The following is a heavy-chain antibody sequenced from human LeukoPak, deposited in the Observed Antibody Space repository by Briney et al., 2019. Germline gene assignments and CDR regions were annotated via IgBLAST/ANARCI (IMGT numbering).Heavy chain of an antibody. CDR1: EFTFSTYG. Sequence: GGSLRLSCAASEFTFSTYGMHWVRQAPGKGLEWAAVISYDGSYKFYADSVKGRFTISRDNSKSTLYLQMNSLRAEDTAVYYCAKDRYSGLNTIDYWGQGTLVTVSS. J-gene: IGHJ4*02. D-gene: IGHD6-13*01. V-gene: IGHV3-30*18. CDR2: ISYDGSYK. CDR3: AKDRYSGLNTIDY.